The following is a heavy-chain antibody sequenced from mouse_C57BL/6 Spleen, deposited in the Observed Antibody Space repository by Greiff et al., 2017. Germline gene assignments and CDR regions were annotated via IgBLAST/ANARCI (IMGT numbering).Heavy chain of an antibody. D-gene: IGHD1-1*01. CDR3: ARSRDYGSSYDFDY. Sequence: QVHVKQPGAELVKPGASVKLSCKASGYTFTSYWMHWVKQRPGRGLEWIGRIDPNSGGTKYNEKFKSKATLTVDKPSSTAYMQLSSLTSEDSAVYYCARSRDYGSSYDFDYWGQGTTLTVSS. V-gene: IGHV1-72*01. CDR2: IDPNSGGT. CDR1: GYTFTSYW. J-gene: IGHJ2*01.